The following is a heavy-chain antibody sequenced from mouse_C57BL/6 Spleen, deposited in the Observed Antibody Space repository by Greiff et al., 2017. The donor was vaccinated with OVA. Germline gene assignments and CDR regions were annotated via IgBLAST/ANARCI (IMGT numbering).Heavy chain of an antibody. CDR1: GYTFTSYW. D-gene: IGHD2-14*01. CDR2: IDPSDSYT. CDR3: AGVREGAMDY. J-gene: IGHJ4*01. V-gene: IGHV1-50*01. Sequence: QVQLKQPGAELVKPGASVKLSCKASGYTFTSYWMQWVKQRPGQGLEWIGEIDPSDSYTNYNQKFKGKATLTVDTSSSTAYMQLSSLTSEDSAVYYCAGVREGAMDYWGQGTSVTVSS.